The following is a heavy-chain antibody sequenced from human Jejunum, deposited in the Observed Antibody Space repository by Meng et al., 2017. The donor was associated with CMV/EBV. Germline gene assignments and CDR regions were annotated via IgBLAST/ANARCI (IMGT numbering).Heavy chain of an antibody. CDR3: ARAGVVVNVTPHYYGMDV. V-gene: IGHV3-11*01. Sequence: YYMVWLRKAPGMGLEWVSYISGGAHALYYVDSVKGRFTISRDNARNTLSLQMDSLRAEDTAVYYCARAGVVVNVTPHYYGMDVWGQGTAVTVSS. J-gene: IGHJ6*02. CDR1: YY. CDR2: ISGGAHAL. D-gene: IGHD2-15*01.